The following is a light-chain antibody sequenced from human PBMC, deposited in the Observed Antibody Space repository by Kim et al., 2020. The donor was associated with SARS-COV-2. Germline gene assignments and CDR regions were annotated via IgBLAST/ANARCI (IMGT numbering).Light chain of an antibody. CDR1: STDVGGYND. CDR2: DVT. Sequence: QSALTQPASVSGSPGQSITISCTGSSTDVGGYNDVSWYQQYPGKAPRLMIYDVTQRPSGVPDRFSCFKSGNTASLTISGLKTEDEADYYCQSYDSSNQVFGGGTQLTVL. V-gene: IGLV2-14*01. J-gene: IGLJ3*02. CDR3: QSYDSSNQV.